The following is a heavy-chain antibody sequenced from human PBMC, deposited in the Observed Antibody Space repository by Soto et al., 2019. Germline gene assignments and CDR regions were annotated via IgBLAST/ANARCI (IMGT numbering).Heavy chain of an antibody. CDR2: ISNSGNSI. CDR3: AKEGRHDDPVWRGMDV. CDR1: GFPFSDYD. V-gene: IGHV3-11*01. D-gene: IGHD2-21*01. J-gene: IGHJ6*02. Sequence: GGSLRLSCAASGFPFSDYDMSWIRQAPGKGLERVSYISNSGNSIYYADSVKGRFTISRDNAKNSPYLQMNSLRAEDTAVYYCAKEGRHDDPVWRGMDVWGQGTTVTVSS.